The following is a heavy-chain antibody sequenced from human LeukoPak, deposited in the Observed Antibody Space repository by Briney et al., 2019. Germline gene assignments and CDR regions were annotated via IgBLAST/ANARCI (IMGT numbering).Heavy chain of an antibody. CDR2: FDPEDGET. Sequence: ASVKVPCKVSGYTLTELSMHWVRQAPGKGLEWMGGFDPEDGETIYAQKFQGRVTITADESTSTAYMELSSLRSEDTAVYYCARSALATRGWFGPWGQGTLVTVSS. D-gene: IGHD6-6*01. J-gene: IGHJ5*02. CDR1: GYTLTELS. CDR3: ARSALATRGWFGP. V-gene: IGHV1-24*01.